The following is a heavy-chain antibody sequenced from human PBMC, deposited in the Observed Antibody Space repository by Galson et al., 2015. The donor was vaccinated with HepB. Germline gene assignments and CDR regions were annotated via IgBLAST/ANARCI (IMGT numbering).Heavy chain of an antibody. D-gene: IGHD4-17*01. CDR1: GFTFSSYS. J-gene: IGHJ4*02. V-gene: IGHV3-21*01. Sequence: SLRLSCAASGFTFSSYSMNWVRQAPGKGLEWVSSISTISSYIYYADSVKGRFTISRDNAKNSLYLQMNSLRAEDTAVYYCTRGGSIMVTTAAYWGQGTLVTVSS. CDR3: TRGGSIMVTTAAY. CDR2: ISTISSYI.